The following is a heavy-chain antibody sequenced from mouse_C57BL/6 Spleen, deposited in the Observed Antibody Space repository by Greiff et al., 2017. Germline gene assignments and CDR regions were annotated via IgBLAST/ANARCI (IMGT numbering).Heavy chain of an antibody. CDR1: GYTFPDYY. Sequence: EVQLQQSGPELVKPGASVKISCKASGYTFPDYYMNWVKQSHGKSLEWIGDINPNNGGTSYNQKFKGKATLTVDKSSSTASMELRSLTSDDSAVYYCARWVLAYWGQGTLVTVSA. V-gene: IGHV1-26*01. CDR2: INPNNGGT. CDR3: ARWVLAY. D-gene: IGHD2-14*01. J-gene: IGHJ3*01.